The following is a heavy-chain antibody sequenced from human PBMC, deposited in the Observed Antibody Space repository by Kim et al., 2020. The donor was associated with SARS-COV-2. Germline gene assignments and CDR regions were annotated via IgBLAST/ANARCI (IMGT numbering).Heavy chain of an antibody. CDR1: GYTFTGYY. CDR3: ARERAVAGTVDAFDI. Sequence: ASVKVSCKASGYTFTGYYMHWVRQAPGQGLEWMGWINPNSGGTNYAQKFQGRVTMTRDTSISTAYMELSRLRSDDTAVYYCARERAVAGTVDAFDIWGQGTMVTVSS. J-gene: IGHJ3*02. D-gene: IGHD6-19*01. CDR2: INPNSGGT. V-gene: IGHV1-2*02.